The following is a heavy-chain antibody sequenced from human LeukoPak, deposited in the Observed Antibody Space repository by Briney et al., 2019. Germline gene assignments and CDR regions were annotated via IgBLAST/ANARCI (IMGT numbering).Heavy chain of an antibody. V-gene: IGHV4-34*01. CDR2: INHSGST. CDR3: SGGPGYSSSWYFDI. Sequence: SETLSLTCAVYGGSFSGYYWSWIRQPPGKGLEWIGEINHSGSTNYNPSLKSRVTISVDTSKNQFSLKLSSVTAADTAVYYCSGGPGYSSSWYFDIWGQGTMVTVSS. J-gene: IGHJ3*02. D-gene: IGHD6-13*01. CDR1: GGSFSGYY.